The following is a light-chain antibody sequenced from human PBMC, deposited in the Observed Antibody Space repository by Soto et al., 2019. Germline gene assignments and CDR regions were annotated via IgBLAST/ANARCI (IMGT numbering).Light chain of an antibody. CDR2: DAS. CDR1: QSVTTN. V-gene: IGKV3-15*01. Sequence: EVVMTQSPATLSVSPGERVTFSCRASQSVTTNLARYQHKPGQSPRLLISDASTGASGIPPRFSGSGSGTEFTLTIDRLQSADFAVYYCRQYDRWPVTFGGGTKVDIK. CDR3: RQYDRWPVT. J-gene: IGKJ4*01.